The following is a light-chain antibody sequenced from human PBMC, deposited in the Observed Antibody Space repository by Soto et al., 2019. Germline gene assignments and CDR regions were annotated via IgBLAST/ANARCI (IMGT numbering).Light chain of an antibody. CDR2: EDS. CDR1: SSDVGNYDL. J-gene: IGLJ1*01. Sequence: VLTQPASVSGSPGQSITISCTGTSSDVGNYDLVSWYQQHPGKAPKLMIYEDSKRPSGVSNRFSGSKSGNTASLTISGLQAEDQADYYCCSYAGSSTLYVFGTGTKVTVL. CDR3: CSYAGSSTLYV. V-gene: IGLV2-23*01.